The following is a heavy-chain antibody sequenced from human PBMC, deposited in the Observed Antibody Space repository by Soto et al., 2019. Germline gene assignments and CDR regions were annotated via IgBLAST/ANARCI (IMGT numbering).Heavy chain of an antibody. V-gene: IGHV4-59*08. CDR1: GGSISPYY. Sequence: SETLSLTCTVSGGSISPYYWSWIRQPPGKGLEWVGYIYYGGSTSYNPSLKSRITISLETSKSQISLRLSSVTAADTAVYYCARSEATALDYWGKGTLVTVSS. CDR2: IYYGGST. CDR3: ARSEATALDY. J-gene: IGHJ4*02.